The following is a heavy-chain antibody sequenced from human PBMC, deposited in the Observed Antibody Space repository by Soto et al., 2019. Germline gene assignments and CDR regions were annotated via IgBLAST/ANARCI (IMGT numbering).Heavy chain of an antibody. D-gene: IGHD6-13*01. V-gene: IGHV1-8*01. CDR3: ARGPYSDIAAVDP. Sequence: GASVKVSCKASGYTFTSYDINWVRQATGQGLEWMGWMNPNSGNTGYAQKFQGRVTMTRNTSISTAHMELSSLRSEDTAVYYCARGPYSDIAAVDPWGQGTLVTVSS. CDR1: GYTFTSYD. CDR2: MNPNSGNT. J-gene: IGHJ5*02.